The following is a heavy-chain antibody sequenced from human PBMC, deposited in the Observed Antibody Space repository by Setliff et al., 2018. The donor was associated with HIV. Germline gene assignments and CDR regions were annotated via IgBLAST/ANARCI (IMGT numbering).Heavy chain of an antibody. J-gene: IGHJ4*02. CDR2: IYYSGST. CDR1: GGSISSGDYY. Sequence: TLSLTCTVSGGSISSGDYYWSWIRQPPGKGLEWIGYIYYSGSTYYNPSLKSRVTISVDTSKNQFSLKLSSVTAADTAVYYCARAPPYKWEPSQDYWGQGTQVTVSS. V-gene: IGHV4-30-4*08. CDR3: ARAPPYKWEPSQDY. D-gene: IGHD1-26*01.